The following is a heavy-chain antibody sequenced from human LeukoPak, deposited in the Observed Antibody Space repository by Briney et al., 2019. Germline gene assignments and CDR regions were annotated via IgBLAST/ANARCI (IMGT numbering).Heavy chain of an antibody. CDR1: GFTFSSYS. Sequence: PGGSLRLSCAASGFTFSSYSMNWVRQAPGKGLEWVSSISSSSGYIYYADSVKGRFTISRDNAKKSLYLQMNSLRAEDTAVYYCAREMVTSTSFDSWGQGTMVTVSS. V-gene: IGHV3-21*01. D-gene: IGHD2-21*02. J-gene: IGHJ4*02. CDR2: ISSSSGYI. CDR3: AREMVTSTSFDS.